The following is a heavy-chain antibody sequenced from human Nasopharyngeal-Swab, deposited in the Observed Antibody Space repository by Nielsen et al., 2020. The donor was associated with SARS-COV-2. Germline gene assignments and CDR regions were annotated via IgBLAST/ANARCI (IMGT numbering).Heavy chain of an antibody. J-gene: IGHJ1*01. D-gene: IGHD6-19*01. CDR1: GYTLTELS. CDR2: FDPEDGET. V-gene: IGHV1-24*01. CDR3: ATAEMVPGIAVAGNSAEYFQH. Sequence: ASVTVSCKVSGYTLTELSMHWVRQAPGKGLEWMGGFDPEDGETIYAQKFQGRVTMTEDTSTDTAYMELSSLRSEDTAVYYCATAEMVPGIAVAGNSAEYFQHWGQGTLVTVSS.